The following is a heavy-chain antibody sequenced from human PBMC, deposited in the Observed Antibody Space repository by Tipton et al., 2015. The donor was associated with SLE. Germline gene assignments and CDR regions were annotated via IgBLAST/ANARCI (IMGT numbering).Heavy chain of an antibody. CDR3: AKDGGFYGSGTFPH. CDR2: IYHTGTT. J-gene: IGHJ4*02. V-gene: IGHV4-38-2*02. D-gene: IGHD3-10*01. Sequence: GLVKPSETLSLTCTVSNSSIKSVYYWGWIRQPPGKGLEWIGTIYHTGTTYYNPSLKSRVTISVDTSKNQFSLKVTSVTAADTAVYYCAKDGGFYGSGTFPHWGQGRLVTVSP. CDR1: NSSIKSVYY.